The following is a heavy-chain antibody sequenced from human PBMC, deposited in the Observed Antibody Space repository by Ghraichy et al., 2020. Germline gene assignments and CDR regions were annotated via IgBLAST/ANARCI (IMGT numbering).Heavy chain of an antibody. CDR1: GGSFSGYY. D-gene: IGHD3-10*01. V-gene: IGHV4-34*01. J-gene: IGHJ6*02. CDR3: ARGRSYYGSGSPSRMDV. CDR2: INHSGST. Sequence: QTLSLTCAVYGGSFSGYYWSWIRQPPGKGLEWIGEINHSGSTNYNPSLKSRVTISVDTSKNQFSLKLSSVTAADTAVYYCARGRSYYGSGSPSRMDVWGQGTTVTVSS.